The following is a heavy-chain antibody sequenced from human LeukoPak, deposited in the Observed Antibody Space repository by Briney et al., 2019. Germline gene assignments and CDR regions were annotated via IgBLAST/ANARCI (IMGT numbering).Heavy chain of an antibody. Sequence: GGALRLSCAGSGFTLRNYWMRWGRQAPGKGLEWVANIKEDGSEKNYVDSVKGRFTISRDNADNSLYLQMNSLRVEDTAVYYCATRLGWGQGTLVTVST. CDR3: ATRLG. CDR1: GFTLRNYW. V-gene: IGHV3-7*01. CDR2: IKEDGSEK. J-gene: IGHJ4*02.